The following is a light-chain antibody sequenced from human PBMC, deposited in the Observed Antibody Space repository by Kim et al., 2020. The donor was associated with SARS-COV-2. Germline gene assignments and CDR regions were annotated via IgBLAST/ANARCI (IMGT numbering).Light chain of an antibody. J-gene: IGLJ3*02. CDR2: QDT. CDR1: KLGDEF. CDR3: QAWDTSTAV. V-gene: IGLV3-1*01. Sequence: VSPGQTASISCSGDKLGDEFACWYQQKPGQSPVLVIYQDTKRPSGIPERFAGSNSGNTVTLTISGTQAMDEADYYCQAWDTSTAVFGGGTQLTVL.